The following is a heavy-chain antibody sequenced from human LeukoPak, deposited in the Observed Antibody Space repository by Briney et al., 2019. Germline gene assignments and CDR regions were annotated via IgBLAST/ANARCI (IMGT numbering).Heavy chain of an antibody. CDR3: ARGHYSGSNPLHWFDP. CDR2: INHSGST. V-gene: IGHV4-34*01. Sequence: SETLSLTCAVYGGSFSDYYWSWIRQPPGKGLEWIGEINHSGSTNYNPSLKSRVTISVDTSKNQFSLKLNSVTAADTAVYYCARGHYSGSNPLHWFDPWGQGTLVTVSS. J-gene: IGHJ5*02. CDR1: GGSFSDYY. D-gene: IGHD1-26*01.